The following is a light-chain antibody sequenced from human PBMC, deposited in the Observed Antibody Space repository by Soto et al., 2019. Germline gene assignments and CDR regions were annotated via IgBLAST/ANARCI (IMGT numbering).Light chain of an antibody. J-gene: IGLJ1*01. CDR3: SSYTRSSTL. CDR1: SSDVGSYNY. Sequence: QSALTQPASVSGSPGQSITISCTGTSSDVGSYNYVSWYQQHPGKAPKLMIYEVSDRPSGISSRFSGSKSGNTASLTISGLKTDDEADYYCSSYTRSSTLFGTGTKVTVL. V-gene: IGLV2-14*01. CDR2: EVS.